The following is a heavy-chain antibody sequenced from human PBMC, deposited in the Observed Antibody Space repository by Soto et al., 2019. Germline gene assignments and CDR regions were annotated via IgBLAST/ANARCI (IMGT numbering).Heavy chain of an antibody. J-gene: IGHJ6*02. D-gene: IGHD5-18*01. CDR2: ILYDGSNK. CDR1: GFSFSSNG. Sequence: PGGSLRLSCAASGFSFSSNGMHWVRQAPGKGLEWVAVILYDGSNKNYADSVKGRFTISRDNSKNTLYLQMNSLRAEDTAVYYCAKVRGYTYGSPYNGMDVWAQGTTVTVSS. CDR3: AKVRGYTYGSPYNGMDV. V-gene: IGHV3-30*18.